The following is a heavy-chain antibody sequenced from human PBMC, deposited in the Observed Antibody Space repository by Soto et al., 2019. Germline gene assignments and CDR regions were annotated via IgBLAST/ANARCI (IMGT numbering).Heavy chain of an antibody. CDR3: ARGKEGLEVVVASPYSYYMDV. J-gene: IGHJ6*03. V-gene: IGHV4-31*03. CDR2: IYYSGST. D-gene: IGHD2-15*01. CDR1: GGSISSGGYY. Sequence: SETLSLTCTVSGGSISSGGYYWSWIRQHPGKGLEWIGYIYYSGSTYYNPSLKSRVTISVDTSKNQFSLKLSSVTAADTAVYYCARGKEGLEVVVASPYSYYMDVWGKGTTVTVSS.